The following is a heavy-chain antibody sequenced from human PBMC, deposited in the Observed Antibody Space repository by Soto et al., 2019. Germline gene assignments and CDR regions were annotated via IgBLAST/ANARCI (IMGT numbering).Heavy chain of an antibody. V-gene: IGHV4-34*01. J-gene: IGHJ4*02. Sequence: SETLSLTCAVYGGSFSGYYWSWIRQPPGKGLEWIGEINHSGSTNYNPSPKSRVTISIDTSKNQFSLKLSSVTAADTAVYYCSGGYGGIAADGTFDYWGQGTLVTVSS. CDR2: INHSGST. CDR1: GGSFSGYY. D-gene: IGHD6-13*01. CDR3: SGGYGGIAADGTFDY.